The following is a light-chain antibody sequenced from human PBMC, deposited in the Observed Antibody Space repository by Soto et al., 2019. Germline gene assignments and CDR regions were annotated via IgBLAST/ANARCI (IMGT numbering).Light chain of an antibody. CDR3: QQYNTYPET. V-gene: IGKV1-5*03. CDR2: KVS. Sequence: EIQLSKFPSPLPASSEAGATSIGVASESVNSWLAWYQQKPGKAPKFLIYKVSSLQSGVPSRFSGSGSGTEFTLTITSLQPDDFATYYCQQYNTYPETFGQGTKVDIK. CDR1: ESVNSW. J-gene: IGKJ1*01.